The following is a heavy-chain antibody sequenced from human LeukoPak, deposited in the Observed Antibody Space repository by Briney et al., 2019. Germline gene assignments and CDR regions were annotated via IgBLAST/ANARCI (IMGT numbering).Heavy chain of an antibody. V-gene: IGHV4-59*13. CDR1: GGSISSYY. CDR2: IYYSGST. D-gene: IGHD6-19*01. J-gene: IGHJ5*01. Sequence: SETLSLTCTVSGGSISSYYWSWIRQPPGKGLEWIGYIYYSGSTNYNPSLKSRVTISVDTSKNQFCLKLSSVTAADTAVYYCARDLGYSSGWFDYWGPGTLVTVSS. CDR3: ARDLGYSSGWFDY.